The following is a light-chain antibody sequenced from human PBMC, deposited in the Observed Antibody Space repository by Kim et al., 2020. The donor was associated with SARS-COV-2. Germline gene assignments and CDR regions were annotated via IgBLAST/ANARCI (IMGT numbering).Light chain of an antibody. CDR2: STS. CDR3: QQYHTYPLT. CDR1: QYIGTL. V-gene: IGKV1-5*03. Sequence: DIQMTQSPSTLSASVGDRVTFTCRASQYIGTLLAWFHQKPGKAPNLLIYSTSNLESGVPSRFSSSGSGTEFTLTISSLQPDDFATYYCQQYHTYPLTFGGGTKVDIK. J-gene: IGKJ4*01.